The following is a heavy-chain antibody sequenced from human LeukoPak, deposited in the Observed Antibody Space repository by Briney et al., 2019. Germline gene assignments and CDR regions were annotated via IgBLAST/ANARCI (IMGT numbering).Heavy chain of an antibody. Sequence: ASVKVSCKASDYTFTSYGISWVRQAPGQGLEWMGIINPSGGSTSYAQKFQGRVTMTRDTSTSTVYMELSSLRSEDTAVYYCARCYDILTGYSAVDYWGQGTLVTVSS. V-gene: IGHV1-46*01. D-gene: IGHD3-9*01. CDR3: ARCYDILTGYSAVDY. CDR2: INPSGGST. J-gene: IGHJ4*02. CDR1: DYTFTSYG.